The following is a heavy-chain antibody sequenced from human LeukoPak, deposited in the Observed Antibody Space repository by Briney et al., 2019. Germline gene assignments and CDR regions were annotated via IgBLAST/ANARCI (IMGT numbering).Heavy chain of an antibody. CDR2: ISGSGGST. CDR3: ATWPGAWYGEDS. D-gene: IGHD3-10*01. Sequence: RGSLRLSCAASGFTFSDYYMSWIRQAPGKGLEWVSAISGSGGSTYYPDSVKGRFTISRDTSQNTVYLQMNSLRAEDTAVYYCATWPGAWYGEDSWGQGTLVTVSS. CDR1: GFTFSDYY. V-gene: IGHV3-23*01. J-gene: IGHJ4*02.